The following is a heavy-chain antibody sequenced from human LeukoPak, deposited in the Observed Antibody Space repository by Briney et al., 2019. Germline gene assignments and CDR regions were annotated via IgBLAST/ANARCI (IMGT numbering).Heavy chain of an antibody. CDR3: ARVPRGYYDSSGYSYYFDC. Sequence: SVTVSCKASGCTFSSYAISSLRQAPGQGLEWMGRIIPICGIANYAQKFQGRVTITADKSTSTAYMELSSLRSEDTAGYYCARVPRGYYDSSGYSYYFDCWGRGTLLTV. CDR1: GCTFSSYA. CDR2: IIPICGIA. V-gene: IGHV1-69*04. D-gene: IGHD3-22*01. J-gene: IGHJ4*02.